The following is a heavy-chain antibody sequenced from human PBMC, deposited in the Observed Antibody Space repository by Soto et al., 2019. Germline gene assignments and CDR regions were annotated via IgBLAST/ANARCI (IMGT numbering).Heavy chain of an antibody. CDR2: IIPIYGSA. CDR3: AKDGGKDGYFGNWFDP. D-gene: IGHD5-12*01. CDR1: GGGIGSCA. Sequence: GASVEVTWAACGGGIGSCARRWVRQAQRQGLEWLGRIIPIYGSANYAQKFQGRVTITADESTTTAYMELSSLRSDDTAVYYCAKDGGKDGYFGNWFDPWGQGTLVTGSS. V-gene: IGHV1-69*13. J-gene: IGHJ5*02.